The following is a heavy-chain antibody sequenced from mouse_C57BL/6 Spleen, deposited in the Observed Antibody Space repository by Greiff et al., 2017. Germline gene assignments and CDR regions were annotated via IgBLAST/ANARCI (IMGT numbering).Heavy chain of an antibody. CDR3: TSLRYFEV. CDR2: IDPENGDT. V-gene: IGHV14-4*01. J-gene: IGHJ1*03. CDR1: GFNIKDDY. Sequence: VQLQQSGAELVRPGASVKLSCTASGFNIKDDYMHWVKQRPEQGLEWIGWIDPENGDTEYASKFQGKATITADTSSNTAYLQLSSLTSEDTAVYYCTSLRYFEVWGTGTTVTVSS.